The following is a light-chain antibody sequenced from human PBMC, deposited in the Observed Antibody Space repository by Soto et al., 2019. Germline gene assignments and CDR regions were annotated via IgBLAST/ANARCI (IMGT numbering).Light chain of an antibody. CDR2: GAS. V-gene: IGKV1-39*01. J-gene: IGKJ2*01. Sequence: DMQMTQSPSSLSASVGDRFTITCRPSQTIDNYLNWYQHKPGKAPKLLIYGASTLQSGVSSRFTGSASGTDFTLTIDILQAEDSATYYCQQTYTIPFAFGQGTKLEI. CDR1: QTIDNY. CDR3: QQTYTIPFA.